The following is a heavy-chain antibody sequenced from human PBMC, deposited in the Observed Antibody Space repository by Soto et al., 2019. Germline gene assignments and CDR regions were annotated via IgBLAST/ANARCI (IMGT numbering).Heavy chain of an antibody. J-gene: IGHJ4*02. D-gene: IGHD6-19*01. CDR2: ILHNGNA. CDR1: GASVTSTDYY. Sequence: QVQLRESGPGLMRPSQTLSLTCTVSGASVTSTDYYWTWIRQSTGKGLEWLGYILHNGNADYSPSLETRLSISLDSSKNQFSLQVNSVSAADTAIYFCARVSAVSAEYYFDYWGQGALVTVSS. CDR3: ARVSAVSAEYYFDY. V-gene: IGHV4-30-4*01.